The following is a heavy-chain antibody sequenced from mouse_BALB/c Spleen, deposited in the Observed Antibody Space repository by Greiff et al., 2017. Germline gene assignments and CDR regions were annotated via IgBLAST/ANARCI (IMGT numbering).Heavy chain of an antibody. CDR3: ARAHYRDDGVPPFAY. J-gene: IGHJ3*01. V-gene: IGHV7-3*02. Sequence: DVQLVESGGGLVQPGGSLRLSCATSGFTFTDYYMSWVRQPPGKALEWLGFIRNKANGYTTEYSASVKGRFTISRDNSQSILYLQMNTLRAEDSATYYWARAHYRDDGVPPFAYWGQGTLVTVSA. CDR1: GFTFTDYY. D-gene: IGHD2-14*01. CDR2: IRNKANGYTT.